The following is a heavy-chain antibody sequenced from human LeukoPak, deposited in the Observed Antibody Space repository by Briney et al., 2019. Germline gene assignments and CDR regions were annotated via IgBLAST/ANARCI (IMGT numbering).Heavy chain of an antibody. J-gene: IGHJ4*02. Sequence: GGSLRLSCAASGFTFSSYGMHWVRQAPGKGLEWVAVISYDGSNKYYADSVKGRFTISRDNSKNTLYLQMNSLRAEDTAVYYCAKEGTYYYDSFVGYWGQGTLVTVSS. V-gene: IGHV3-30*18. CDR1: GFTFSSYG. D-gene: IGHD3-22*01. CDR2: ISYDGSNK. CDR3: AKEGTYYYDSFVGY.